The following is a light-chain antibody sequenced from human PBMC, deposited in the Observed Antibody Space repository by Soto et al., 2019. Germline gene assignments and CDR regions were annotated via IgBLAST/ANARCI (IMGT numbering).Light chain of an antibody. CDR2: DAS. CDR3: QKYNSAPQT. CDR1: QGISYY. J-gene: IGKJ1*01. Sequence: IHMTQSPSSLSASIGDRVTITCRASQGISYYLAWYQQKPGKVPKLLIYDASTLQSGVPSRFRGSGSGTDFTLTISSLQPEDVATYYCQKYNSAPQTFGQGTKVDIK. V-gene: IGKV1-27*01.